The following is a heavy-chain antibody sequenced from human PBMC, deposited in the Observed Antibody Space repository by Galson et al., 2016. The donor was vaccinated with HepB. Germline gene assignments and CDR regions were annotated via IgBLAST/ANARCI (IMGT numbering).Heavy chain of an antibody. Sequence: SLRLSCAASEFTFDDYGMTWVRQAPGKGLEWVSGINWSGDSTAYADSVKGRFTISRDDAKNSLYLQMSSLRAEDTALYQCARGLVGSGMDVWGQGTTVTVSS. J-gene: IGHJ6*02. CDR1: EFTFDDYG. D-gene: IGHD3-10*01. V-gene: IGHV3-20*01. CDR3: ARGLVGSGMDV. CDR2: INWSGDST.